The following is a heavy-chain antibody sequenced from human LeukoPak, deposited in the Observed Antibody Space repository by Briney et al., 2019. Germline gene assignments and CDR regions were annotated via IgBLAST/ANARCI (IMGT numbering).Heavy chain of an antibody. J-gene: IGHJ5*02. CDR1: GFTVSSNY. D-gene: IGHD6-13*01. CDR2: IYSGGST. CDR3: ARAGDSSSWYRPFDP. Sequence: GGSLRLSCAASGFTVSSNYMSWFRQAPGKGLEWVSVIYSGGSTYYADSVKGRFTISRDNSKNTLYLQMNSLRAEDTAVYYCARAGDSSSWYRPFDPWGQGTLVTVSS. V-gene: IGHV3-66*02.